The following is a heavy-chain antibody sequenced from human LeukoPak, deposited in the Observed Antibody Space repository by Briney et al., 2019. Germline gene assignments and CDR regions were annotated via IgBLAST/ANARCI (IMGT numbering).Heavy chain of an antibody. D-gene: IGHD2-2*01. CDR1: GFTFSSYG. V-gene: IGHV3-33*01. J-gene: IGHJ6*04. Sequence: PGRSLRLSCAASGFTFSSYGMHWVRQAPGKGLEWVAVIWYDGSNKYYADSVKGRFTISRDNSKNTLYLQMNSLRAEDTAVYYCARHIVVVPAATSGMDVWGKGTTVTVSS. CDR3: ARHIVVVPAATSGMDV. CDR2: IWYDGSNK.